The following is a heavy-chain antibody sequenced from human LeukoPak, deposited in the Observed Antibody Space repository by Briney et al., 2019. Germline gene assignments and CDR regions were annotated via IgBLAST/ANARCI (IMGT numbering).Heavy chain of an antibody. D-gene: IGHD1-14*01. CDR3: ARVRIRQNLNWFDP. V-gene: IGHV1-2*06. Sequence: ASVQVSCKASGYTFTGYYMHWVRQAPGQGLEWMGRINPNSGGTNYAQKFQGGVTMTRDTSISTAYMELSRLRSDDTAVYYCARVRIRQNLNWFDPWGQGTLVTVSS. J-gene: IGHJ5*02. CDR1: GYTFTGYY. CDR2: INPNSGGT.